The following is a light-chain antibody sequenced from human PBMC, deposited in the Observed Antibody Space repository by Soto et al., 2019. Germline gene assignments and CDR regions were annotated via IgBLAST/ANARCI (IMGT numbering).Light chain of an antibody. CDR1: SADVGGDT. Sequence: QSLLTQAPSASGTPGQRVTIFCSGTSADVGGDTVSWYQHLPGTAPKLLIYSNNLRPSGVPDRFSASRSGTSASLAISGLQSEDEGDYFCATWDDSLGGAVFGGGTKLTVL. V-gene: IGLV1-44*01. J-gene: IGLJ2*01. CDR3: ATWDDSLGGAV. CDR2: SNN.